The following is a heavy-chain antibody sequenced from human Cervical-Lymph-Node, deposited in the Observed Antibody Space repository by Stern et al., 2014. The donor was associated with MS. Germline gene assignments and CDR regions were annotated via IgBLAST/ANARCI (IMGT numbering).Heavy chain of an antibody. D-gene: IGHD5-24*01. J-gene: IGHJ5*02. CDR2: ISSGGSSI. CDR1: GVTFSEQY. V-gene: IGHV3-11*01. CDR3: AITIGSGWFDP. Sequence: QVQLVQSWGGLVKPGGSLRLSCAASGVTFSEQYMSWIRQAPGKGLEWVSDISSGGSSIYYGDSVKGRFTISRDNAKNSLYLQMNSLRVEDTAIYYCAITIGSGWFDPWGQGTLVTVSS.